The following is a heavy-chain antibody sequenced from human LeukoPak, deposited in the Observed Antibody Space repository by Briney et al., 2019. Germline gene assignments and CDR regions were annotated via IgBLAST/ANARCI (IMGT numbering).Heavy chain of an antibody. CDR3: ARVTDSRIAAAGT. V-gene: IGHV1-69*04. Sequence: SVKVSCKASGGTFSSYAISWVRQAPGQGLEWMGRIIPIHGIANYAQKFQGRVTITADKSTSTAYMELSSLRSEDTAVYYCARVTDSRIAAAGTWGQGTLVTVSS. J-gene: IGHJ4*02. D-gene: IGHD6-13*01. CDR2: IIPIHGIA. CDR1: GGTFSSYA.